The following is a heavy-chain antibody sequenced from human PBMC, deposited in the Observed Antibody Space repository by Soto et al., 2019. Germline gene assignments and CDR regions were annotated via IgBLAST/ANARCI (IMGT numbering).Heavy chain of an antibody. CDR3: ARGLHYYDSSGYYYGNAFDI. D-gene: IGHD3-22*01. V-gene: IGHV1-69*13. J-gene: IGHJ3*02. CDR2: IIPIFGTA. Sequence: SVKVSCKASGGTFSSYAISWVRQAPGQGLEWMGGIIPIFGTANYAQKFQGRVTITADESTSTAYMELSSLRSEDTAVYYCARGLHYYDSSGYYYGNAFDIWGQGTMVTVSS. CDR1: GGTFSSYA.